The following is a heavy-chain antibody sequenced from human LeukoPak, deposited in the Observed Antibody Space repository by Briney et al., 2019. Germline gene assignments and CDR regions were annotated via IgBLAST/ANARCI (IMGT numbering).Heavy chain of an antibody. CDR2: IYYSGST. Sequence: PSETLSLTCTVSGGSISSYYWSWIRQPPGKGLEWIGYIYYSGSTNYNPSLKSRVTISVDTSKNQFPLKLSSVTAADTAVYYCARDNPPEAFDIWGRGTRVTVSS. CDR1: GGSISSYY. J-gene: IGHJ3*02. CDR3: ARDNPPEAFDI. V-gene: IGHV4-59*01. D-gene: IGHD1-14*01.